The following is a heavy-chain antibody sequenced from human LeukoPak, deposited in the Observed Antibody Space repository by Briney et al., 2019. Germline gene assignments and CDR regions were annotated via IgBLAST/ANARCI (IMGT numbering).Heavy chain of an antibody. J-gene: IGHJ4*02. V-gene: IGHV3-23*01. D-gene: IGHD4-17*01. Sequence: PGGSLRLSCAASGXTFSSYAMSWVRQAPGKGLEWVSAISGSGGSTYYADSVKGRFTISRDNSKNTLCLQMNSLRAEDTAVYYCAKVSTVTTPYFDYWGQGTLVTVSS. CDR3: AKVSTVTTPYFDY. CDR2: ISGSGGST. CDR1: GXTFSSYA.